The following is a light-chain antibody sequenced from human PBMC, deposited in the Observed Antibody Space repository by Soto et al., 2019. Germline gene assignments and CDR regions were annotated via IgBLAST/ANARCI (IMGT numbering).Light chain of an antibody. J-gene: IGKJ4*01. CDR2: GAA. CDR1: QSVSRN. V-gene: IGKV3-15*01. Sequence: EIVMTQSPATLSVSPGERATLSCRASQSVSRNLAWYQQKPGQAPRLLIYGAATRSTDIPARFSGRGSGTEVTLIISSLQSADFAVYYCQQYNNWPPITFGGGTKVEIK. CDR3: QQYNNWPPIT.